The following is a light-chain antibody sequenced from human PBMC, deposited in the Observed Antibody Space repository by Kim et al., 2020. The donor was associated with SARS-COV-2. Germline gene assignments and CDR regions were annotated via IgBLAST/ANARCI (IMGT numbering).Light chain of an antibody. J-gene: IGKJ3*01. Sequence: ASVGDRVTIHCRASQDIDNYLGWYQQKSGQVPKLLISAASTLQSGVPSRFSGSGSGTDFTLTISNFQSEDVATYYCQNYRSAPFTFGPGTKVDIK. CDR3: QNYRSAPFT. CDR1: QDIDNY. V-gene: IGKV1-27*01. CDR2: AAS.